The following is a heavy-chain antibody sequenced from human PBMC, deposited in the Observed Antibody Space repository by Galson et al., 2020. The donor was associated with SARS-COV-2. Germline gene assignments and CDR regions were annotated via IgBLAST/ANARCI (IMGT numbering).Heavy chain of an antibody. V-gene: IGHV3-49*03. CDR2: IRSKAYGGTT. D-gene: IGHD4-4*01. Sequence: GESLKISCTASGFTFGDYAMSWFRQAPGKGLEWVGFIRSKAYGGTTEYAASVKGRFTISRDDSKSIAYLQMNSLKTEDTAVYYCTRASTDYTTGFDPWGQGTLVTVSS. CDR3: TRASTDYTTGFDP. J-gene: IGHJ5*02. CDR1: GFTFGDYA.